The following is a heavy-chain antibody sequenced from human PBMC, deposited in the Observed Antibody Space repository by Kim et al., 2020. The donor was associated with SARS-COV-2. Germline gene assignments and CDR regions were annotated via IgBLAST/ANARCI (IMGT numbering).Heavy chain of an antibody. J-gene: IGHJ5*02. Sequence: ASVKVSCKASGYSFTDYYVHWVRQAPGQGLEWMGRINPNSGGTKYAQKFQGRVTMTTDTSISTAYMEVRSLRSDDMAVYFCARALGYCRGGSCYPWGQGT. CDR1: GYSFTDYY. V-gene: IGHV1-2*02. CDR2: INPNSGGT. D-gene: IGHD2-15*01. CDR3: ARALGYCRGGSCYP.